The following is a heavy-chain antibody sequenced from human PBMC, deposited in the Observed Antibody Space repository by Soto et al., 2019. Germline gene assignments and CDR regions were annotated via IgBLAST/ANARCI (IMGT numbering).Heavy chain of an antibody. D-gene: IGHD2-2*01. V-gene: IGHV4-31*03. CDR2: IYYSGST. Sequence: SETLSLTCTVSGGSISSGGYYWSWIRQHPGKGLEWIGYIYYSGSTYYNPSLKSRVTISVDTSKNQFSLKLSSVTAADTAVYYCARDCSSTSCYSLGDYYYGMDVWGQGTTVTVSS. CDR1: GGSISSGGYY. CDR3: ARDCSSTSCYSLGDYYYGMDV. J-gene: IGHJ6*02.